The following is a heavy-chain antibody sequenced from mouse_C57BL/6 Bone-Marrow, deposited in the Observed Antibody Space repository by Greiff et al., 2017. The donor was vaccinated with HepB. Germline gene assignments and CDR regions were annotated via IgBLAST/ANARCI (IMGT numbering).Heavy chain of an antibody. Sequence: VQLQQSGAELVRPGASVKLSCTASGFNIKDYYMHWVKQRPEQGLEWIGRIDPEDGDTEYAPKFQGKATMTADTSSNTAYLQLSSLTSEYTAVYYCTVYYGSNPWYFDVWGTGTTVTVSS. J-gene: IGHJ1*03. CDR1: GFNIKDYY. CDR2: IDPEDGDT. V-gene: IGHV14-1*01. CDR3: TVYYGSNPWYFDV. D-gene: IGHD1-1*01.